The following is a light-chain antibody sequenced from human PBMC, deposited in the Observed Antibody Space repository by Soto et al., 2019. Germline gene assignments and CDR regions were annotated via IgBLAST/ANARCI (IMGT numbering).Light chain of an antibody. CDR1: QSVSSH. CDR3: QQRSSAIT. J-gene: IGKJ5*01. CDR2: DAS. Sequence: EIVLTQSPAILSVSQGERATLSCRASQSVSSHLAWFQQRPGQAPRLLIYDASNRATGIPARFSGRGSGTDFTLTISSLEPEDFAVYYCQQRSSAITFGQGTRLEIK. V-gene: IGKV3-11*01.